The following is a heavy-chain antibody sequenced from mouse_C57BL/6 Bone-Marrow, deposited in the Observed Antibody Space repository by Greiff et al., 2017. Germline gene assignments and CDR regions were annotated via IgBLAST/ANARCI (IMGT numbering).Heavy chain of an antibody. Sequence: QVQLQQPGTELVKPGASVKLSCKASGYTFTSYWMHWVKQRPGQGLEWIGNINPSNGGTNYNEKFKSKATLTVDKSSSTAYMQLSSLKSEDSAVYYCSREGGTFYYDVFAYWGEGTLVTVSA. CDR1: GYTFTSYW. V-gene: IGHV1-53*01. CDR2: INPSNGGT. D-gene: IGHD2-4*01. J-gene: IGHJ3*01. CDR3: SREGGTFYYDVFAY.